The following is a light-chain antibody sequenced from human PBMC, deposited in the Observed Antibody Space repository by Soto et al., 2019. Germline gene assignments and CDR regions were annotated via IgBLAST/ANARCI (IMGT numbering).Light chain of an antibody. CDR3: QQSYNIPRT. J-gene: IGKJ3*01. Sequence: DIQMTQSPASLSASVGDRVTITCRASQSISSHLNWYLQKPGKAPKLLIYAASSLQSGVPSRFSGGGSGTDFTLTISSLQPEDFATYYCQQSYNIPRTFGPGTKVDIK. V-gene: IGKV1-39*01. CDR2: AAS. CDR1: QSISSH.